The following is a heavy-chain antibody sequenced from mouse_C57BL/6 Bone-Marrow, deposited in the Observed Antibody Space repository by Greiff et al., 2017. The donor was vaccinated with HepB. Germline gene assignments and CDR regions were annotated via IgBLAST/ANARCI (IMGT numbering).Heavy chain of an antibody. D-gene: IGHD1-1*01. Sequence: QVQLQQSGAELAKPGASVKMSCKASGYTFTSYWMHWVKQRPGQGLEWIGYINPSTGYTEYNQKFKDKATLTVDKSSSTAYMQLSSLTSENSAVYYCARLYCGSRSYAIYYYCQSTSLTFSS. CDR3: ARLYCGSRSYAIYY. J-gene: IGHJ4*01. V-gene: IGHV1-7*01. CDR2: INPSTGYT. CDR1: GYTFTSYW.